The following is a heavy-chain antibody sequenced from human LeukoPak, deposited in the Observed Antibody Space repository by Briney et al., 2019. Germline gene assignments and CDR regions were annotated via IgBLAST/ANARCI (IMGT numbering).Heavy chain of an antibody. D-gene: IGHD3-9*01. CDR3: ARSGYYDILTGYFYYYMDV. J-gene: IGHJ6*03. CDR2: IYHSGNT. V-gene: IGHV4-38-2*02. Sequence: SETLSLTCIVSGYSISSGYYWDWIRQPPGKGLEWIGSIYHSGNTYYNPSLESRVTISVDTSTNQFSLKLSSVTAADTAVYYCARSGYYDILTGYFYYYMDVWGKGTTVTISS. CDR1: GYSISSGYY.